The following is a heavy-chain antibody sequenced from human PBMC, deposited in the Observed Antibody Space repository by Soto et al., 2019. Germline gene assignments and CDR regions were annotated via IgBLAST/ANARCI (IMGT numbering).Heavy chain of an antibody. CDR3: AASIFYYGMDV. CDR1: GYTFTNYW. V-gene: IGHV5-51*01. Sequence: PGESLKISCKGSGYTFTNYWIGWVRQMPGKGLGWMGIIYPGDSDTKYNPSFQGQVTISAGKSITTTYLRWTSLKASDTAIYYCAASIFYYGMDVWGQGTTVTVSS. J-gene: IGHJ6*02. CDR2: IYPGDSDT.